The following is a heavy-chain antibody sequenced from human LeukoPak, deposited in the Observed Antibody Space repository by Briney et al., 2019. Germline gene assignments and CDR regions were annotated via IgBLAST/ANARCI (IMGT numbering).Heavy chain of an antibody. J-gene: IGHJ6*04. Sequence: PGGSLRLSCAASGFTFSSYGMSWGRQAPGEGLEWVSYISSSASTIYYADSVKGRFTISRDNAKNSLYLQMNSLRAEDTAVYYCAELGITMIGGVWGKGTTVTISS. V-gene: IGHV3-48*04. D-gene: IGHD3-10*02. CDR3: AELGITMIGGV. CDR2: ISSSASTI. CDR1: GFTFSSYG.